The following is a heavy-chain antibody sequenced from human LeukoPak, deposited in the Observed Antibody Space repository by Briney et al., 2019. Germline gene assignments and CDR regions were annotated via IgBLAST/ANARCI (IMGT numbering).Heavy chain of an antibody. D-gene: IGHD2/OR15-2a*01. CDR2: INPSGSST. CDR3: ARHEREAFWQLDY. J-gene: IGHJ4*02. CDR1: GYSFTSHY. Sequence: ASVKVSCKASGYSFTSHYMHWVRQAPGQGLEWMGLINPSGSSTLYAQKFQGRVTMTRDMSTTTDYMELSSLRSEDTAMYYCARHEREAFWQLDYWGQGTLVTVSS. V-gene: IGHV1-46*01.